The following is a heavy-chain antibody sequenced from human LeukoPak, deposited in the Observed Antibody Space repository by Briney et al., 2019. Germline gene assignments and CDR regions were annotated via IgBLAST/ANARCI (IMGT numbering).Heavy chain of an antibody. Sequence: ASVKVSCKVSGYTLTELSMHWVRQAPGEGLEWMGGFDPEDGETIYAQKFQGRVTMTEDTSTDTAYMELSSLRSEDTAVYYCATDLADYTNYYMDVWGKGTTVTVSS. J-gene: IGHJ6*03. CDR1: GYTLTELS. CDR3: ATDLADYTNYYMDV. D-gene: IGHD4-11*01. V-gene: IGHV1-24*01. CDR2: FDPEDGET.